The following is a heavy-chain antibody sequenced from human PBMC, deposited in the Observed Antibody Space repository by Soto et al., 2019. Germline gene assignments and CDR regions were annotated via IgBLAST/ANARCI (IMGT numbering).Heavy chain of an antibody. V-gene: IGHV1-24*01. CDR3: ATFAYPTDSGGRNNWFDP. CDR2: FDPEDGET. CDR1: GYTLTELS. J-gene: IGHJ5*02. D-gene: IGHD2-15*01. Sequence: GASVKVSCKVSGYTLTELSMHWVRQAPGKGLEWMGGFDPEDGETIYAQKFQGRVTMTEDTSTDTAYMELSSLRSEDTAVYYCATFAYPTDSGGRNNWFDPWGQGTLVTVS.